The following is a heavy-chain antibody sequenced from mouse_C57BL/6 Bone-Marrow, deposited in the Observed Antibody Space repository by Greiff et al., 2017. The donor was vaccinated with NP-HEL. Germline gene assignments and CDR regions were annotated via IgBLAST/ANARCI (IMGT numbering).Heavy chain of an antibody. Sequence: EVQLQQSGPELVKPGASVKISCKASGYSFTGYYMNWVKQSPEKSLEWIGEINPSTGGTTYKQKFKAKATLTVDKSSSTAYMQLKSLTSEDSAVYYGARRAAQATWFADWGQGTLVTVSA. CDR1: GYSFTGYY. CDR2: INPSTGGT. V-gene: IGHV1-42*01. J-gene: IGHJ3*01. D-gene: IGHD3-2*02. CDR3: ARRAAQATWFAD.